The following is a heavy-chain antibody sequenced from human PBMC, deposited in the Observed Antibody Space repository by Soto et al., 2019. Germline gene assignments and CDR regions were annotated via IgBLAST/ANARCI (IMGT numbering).Heavy chain of an antibody. CDR1: GYTFTNYA. D-gene: IGHD3-22*01. Sequence: ASVKVSCKASGYTFTNYAIHWVRQAPGQRLEWMGWINAGNGNTKYSQKFQGRVTITRDTAASTAYMELSSLRSEDTAVYYCARGERYYYDTSGYFGFDYWGQGTLVTVSS. J-gene: IGHJ4*02. CDR3: ARGERYYYDTSGYFGFDY. CDR2: INAGNGNT. V-gene: IGHV1-3*01.